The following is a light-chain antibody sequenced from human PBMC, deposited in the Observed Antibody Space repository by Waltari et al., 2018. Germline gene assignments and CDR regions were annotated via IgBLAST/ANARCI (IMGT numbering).Light chain of an antibody. CDR2: EAT. CDR1: ISDVGAYKY. Sequence: QSALTQPASVSGSPGQSITISCTGTISDVGAYKYVPWYQHHPRKAPKLMIYEATNRPSGISNRFSGSKSGNTASLTISGLQAEDEADYYCSSYTRSSTWVFGGGTKLTVL. J-gene: IGLJ2*01. CDR3: SSYTRSSTWV. V-gene: IGLV2-14*01.